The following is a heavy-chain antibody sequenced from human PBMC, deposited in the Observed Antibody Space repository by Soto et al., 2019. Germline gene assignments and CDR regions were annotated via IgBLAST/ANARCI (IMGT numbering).Heavy chain of an antibody. J-gene: IGHJ4*02. V-gene: IGHV4-38-2*01. Sequence: SETLSLTCAVSGYSISSGYYWGWIRQPPGKGLEWIASMYHSGSTYYNPSLKSRVTISVDASKNQFSLKLSSVTAADTAVYYCARVSRASGSYYFDYWGQGTLVTVSS. D-gene: IGHD1-26*01. CDR1: GYSISSGYY. CDR2: MYHSGST. CDR3: ARVSRASGSYYFDY.